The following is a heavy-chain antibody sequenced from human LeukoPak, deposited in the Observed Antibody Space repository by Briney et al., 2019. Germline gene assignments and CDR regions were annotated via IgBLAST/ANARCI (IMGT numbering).Heavy chain of an antibody. V-gene: IGHV3-30*19. CDR1: GFTFSSYG. CDR3: ARDSDFWSGYYIDY. Sequence: GGSLRLSCAASGFTFSSYGMHWVRQAPGKGLEWVAVISYDGSNKYYADSVKGRFTISRDNSKNTLYLQMNSLRAEDTAVYYCARDSDFWSGYYIDYWGQGTLVTVSS. CDR2: ISYDGSNK. D-gene: IGHD3-3*01. J-gene: IGHJ4*02.